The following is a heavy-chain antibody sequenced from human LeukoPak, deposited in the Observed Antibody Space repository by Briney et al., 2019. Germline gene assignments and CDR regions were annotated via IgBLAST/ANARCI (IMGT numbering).Heavy chain of an antibody. Sequence: SETLSLTCTVSGGSISSYYWSWIRQPAGKGLEWIGRIYTSGSTTYNPSLKSRVTMSVDTSKNQFSLKLSSVTAADTAVYYCARHPERGYYYDSSGPYYYMDVWGKGTTVTISS. D-gene: IGHD3-22*01. CDR2: IYTSGST. CDR3: ARHPERGYYYDSSGPYYYMDV. V-gene: IGHV4-4*07. J-gene: IGHJ6*03. CDR1: GGSISSYY.